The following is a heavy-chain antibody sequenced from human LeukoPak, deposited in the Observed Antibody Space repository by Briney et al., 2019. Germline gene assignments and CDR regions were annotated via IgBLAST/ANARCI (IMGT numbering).Heavy chain of an antibody. CDR1: GFTFSDYA. CDR2: ISGSGGRT. D-gene: IGHD3-22*01. J-gene: IGHJ5*02. Sequence: GGSLRLSCAASGFTFSDYAMSWVRQAPGKGLEWVSVISGSGGRTYYAESVKGRFTISRDNAKNSLYLQMNSLRAEDTAVYYCARDPVTMIVVVGGPNWFDPWGQGTLVTVSS. V-gene: IGHV3-23*01. CDR3: ARDPVTMIVVVGGPNWFDP.